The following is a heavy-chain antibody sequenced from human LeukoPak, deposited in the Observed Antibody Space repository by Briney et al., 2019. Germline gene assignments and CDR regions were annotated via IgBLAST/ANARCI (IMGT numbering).Heavy chain of an antibody. D-gene: IGHD6-19*01. CDR1: GFTFSSYA. J-gene: IGHJ4*02. V-gene: IGHV3-23*01. CDR3: VKLMYSSGWDTLDY. Sequence: GGSLRLSCAASGFTFSSYAMSWVRQAPGQGLEWVSGISGSGGSTYYADSVKGRFTISRDKSKNTLSLQMNSLRAEDTAVYYCVKLMYSSGWDTLDYWGQGTLVTVSS. CDR2: ISGSGGST.